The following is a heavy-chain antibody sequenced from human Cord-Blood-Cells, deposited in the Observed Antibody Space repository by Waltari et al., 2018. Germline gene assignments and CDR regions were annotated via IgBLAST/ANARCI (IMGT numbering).Heavy chain of an antibody. CDR2: IYYSGST. D-gene: IGHD6-6*01. Sequence: QLQLQESGPGLVKPSETLYLTCTVSGGSISSSSYYWGWIRQPPGKGLEWIGSIYYSGSTYYNPSLKSRVTISVDTSKNQFSLKLSSVTAADTAVYYCARHFLLGEYSSSSEYFQHWGQGTLVTVSS. V-gene: IGHV4-39*01. J-gene: IGHJ1*01. CDR3: ARHFLLGEYSSSSEYFQH. CDR1: GGSISSSSYY.